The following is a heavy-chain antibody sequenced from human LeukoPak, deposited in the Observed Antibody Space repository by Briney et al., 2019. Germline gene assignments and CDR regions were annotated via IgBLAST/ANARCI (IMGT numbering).Heavy chain of an antibody. CDR1: GITFSSYS. V-gene: IGHV3-21*01. CDR3: ARRYGDYVGPFEY. Sequence: GGSLRLTCAASGITFSSYSMNWVRQAPGKGLEWVSSISTSSSYIYYADSVKGRFTISRDNAKNSLYLQMNSLRAEDTAVYYCARRYGDYVGPFEYWGQGTLVTVSS. CDR2: ISTSSSYI. J-gene: IGHJ4*02. D-gene: IGHD4-17*01.